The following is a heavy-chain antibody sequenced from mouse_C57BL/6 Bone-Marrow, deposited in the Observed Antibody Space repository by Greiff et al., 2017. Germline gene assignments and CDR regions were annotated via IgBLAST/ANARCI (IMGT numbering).Heavy chain of an antibody. CDR2: IDPSDSET. J-gene: IGHJ1*03. CDR3: TREYYGRSSWYVDV. CDR1: GYTFTSYW. Sequence: QVQLQQPGAELVRPGSSVKLSCKASGYTFTSYWMHWVKQRPIQGLEWIGNIDPSDSETHYNQKFKDKATLTVDKSSSTAYLQLSSLTSEDSAVYYWTREYYGRSSWYVDVWGTGTTVTVSS. V-gene: IGHV1-52*01. D-gene: IGHD1-1*01.